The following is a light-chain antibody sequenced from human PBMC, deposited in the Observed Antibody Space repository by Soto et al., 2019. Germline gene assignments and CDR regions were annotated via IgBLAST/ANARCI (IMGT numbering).Light chain of an antibody. CDR2: AAS. Sequence: DIQLTQSPSFLSASVGDRVTITCRASQGISSYLAWYQQKPGKAPKLLIYAASTLQSGVPSRFSGSGSGTEFTLTISSLEPEDFAIYYWQQLNSYPLPFGGGTKVEIK. CDR1: QGISSY. CDR3: QQLNSYPLP. V-gene: IGKV1-9*01. J-gene: IGKJ4*01.